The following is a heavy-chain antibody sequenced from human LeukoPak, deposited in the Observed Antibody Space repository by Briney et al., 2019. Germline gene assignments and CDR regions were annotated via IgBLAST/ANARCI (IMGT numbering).Heavy chain of an antibody. J-gene: IGHJ4*02. CDR1: GYTLTELS. V-gene: IGHV1-24*01. Sequence: ASVKVSCKVSGYTLTELSMHWVRQAPGKGLEWMGGFDPEDGETIYAQKFQGRVTMTEDTSTDTAYMELSSLRSEDTAVYYCATGVSLVSEEMVRGTTFDYWGQGTLVTDSS. CDR2: FDPEDGET. CDR3: ATGVSLVSEEMVRGTTFDY. D-gene: IGHD3-10*01.